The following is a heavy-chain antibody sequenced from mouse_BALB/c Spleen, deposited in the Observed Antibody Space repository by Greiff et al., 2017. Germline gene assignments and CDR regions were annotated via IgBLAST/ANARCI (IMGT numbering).Heavy chain of an antibody. CDR2: ISSGGST. J-gene: IGHJ1*01. Sequence: EVHLVESGGGLVKPGGSLKLSCAASGFTFSSYAMSWVRQTPEKRLEWVASISSGGSTYYPDSVKGRFTISRDNARNILYLQMSSLRSEDTAMYYCARESTTVVAGNWYFDVWGAGTTVTVSS. D-gene: IGHD1-1*01. V-gene: IGHV5-6-5*01. CDR3: ARESTTVVAGNWYFDV. CDR1: GFTFSSYA.